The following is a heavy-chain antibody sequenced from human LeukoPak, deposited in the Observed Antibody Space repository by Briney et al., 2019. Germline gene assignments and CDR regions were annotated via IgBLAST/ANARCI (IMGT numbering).Heavy chain of an antibody. CDR2: ISSSSNTI. Sequence: QTGGSLRLSCAASGFTFSIYSMNWVRQAPGKGLEWVSYISSSSNTIYYADSVKGRFTISRDNAKNSLYLQMNSLRDEDTAVYYCASGRGRYFDWFRDAFDIWGQGTMVTVSS. V-gene: IGHV3-48*02. J-gene: IGHJ3*02. CDR1: GFTFSIYS. CDR3: ASGRGRYFDWFRDAFDI. D-gene: IGHD3-9*01.